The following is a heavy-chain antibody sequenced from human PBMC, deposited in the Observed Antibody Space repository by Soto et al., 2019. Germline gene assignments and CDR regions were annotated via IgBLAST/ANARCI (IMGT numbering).Heavy chain of an antibody. V-gene: IGHV1-2*02. CDR3: ARAVYSSGWYDDY. CDR1: GYTFTGYY. CDR2: INPNSGGT. D-gene: IGHD6-19*01. J-gene: IGHJ4*02. Sequence: PSVKVSCKASGYTFTGYYMHWVRQAPGQGLEWMGWINPNSGGTNYAQKFQGRVTMTRDTSISTAYMELSRLRSDDTAVYYCARAVYSSGWYDDYWGQGTLVTVSS.